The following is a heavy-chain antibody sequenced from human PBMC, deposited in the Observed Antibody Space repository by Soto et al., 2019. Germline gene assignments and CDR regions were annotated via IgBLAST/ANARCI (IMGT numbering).Heavy chain of an antibody. V-gene: IGHV1-69*06. CDR3: ARYGDGYTRAFDI. D-gene: IGHD5-12*01. CDR1: GGTFSSYA. J-gene: IGHJ3*02. CDR2: IIPILGTA. Sequence: QVQLVQSGAEVKKPGSSVKVSCKASGGTFSSYAISWVRQAPGQGLEWMGGIIPILGTANYAQKFQGRVTITADKSTSTAYMELSSLRSEDTAVYYGARYGDGYTRAFDIWGQGTMVTVSS.